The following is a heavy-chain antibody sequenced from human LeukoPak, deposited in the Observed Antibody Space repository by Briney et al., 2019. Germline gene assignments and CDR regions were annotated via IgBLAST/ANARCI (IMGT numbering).Heavy chain of an antibody. CDR3: ARGRGIAAAGTTRFDY. CDR2: INAGNGNT. J-gene: IGHJ4*02. CDR1: GGSFSSYV. D-gene: IGHD6-13*01. V-gene: IGHV1-3*01. Sequence: ASVKVSCKASGGSFSSYVITWVRQAPGQGLEWMGWINAGNGNTKYSQKFQGRVTITRDTSASTAYMELSSLRSEDTAVYYCARGRGIAAAGTTRFDYWGQGTLVTVSS.